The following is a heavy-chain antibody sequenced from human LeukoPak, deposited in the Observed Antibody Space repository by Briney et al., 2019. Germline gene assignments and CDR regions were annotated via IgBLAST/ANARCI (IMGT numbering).Heavy chain of an antibody. CDR1: GFTFSDAW. CDR2: IKSRADGGIP. Sequence: PGGSIRLSCAASGFTFSDAWMIWVRQAPGKGLEWVGRIKSRADGGIPDYAVPVTGRFSISRDDSNGTLFRQMNSLTTEDTAVYYCATQRLLDAFDIWGQGTMVIVSS. D-gene: IGHD3-22*01. J-gene: IGHJ3*02. CDR3: ATQRLLDAFDI. V-gene: IGHV3-15*01.